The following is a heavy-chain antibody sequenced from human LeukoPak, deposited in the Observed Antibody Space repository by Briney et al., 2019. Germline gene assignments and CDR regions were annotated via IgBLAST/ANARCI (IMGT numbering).Heavy chain of an antibody. Sequence: SETLSLTCAVSGGSISSRNWWSWVRQPPGKGLEWIGEIYHSGSTNYNPSLKTRVTISVDKSKNQFSLKLSSVTAADTAVYYCARWPTWEDSSGYDYWGQGTLVTVSS. V-gene: IGHV4-4*02. CDR3: ARWPTWEDSSGYDY. CDR1: GGSISSRNW. CDR2: IYHSGST. J-gene: IGHJ4*02. D-gene: IGHD3-22*01.